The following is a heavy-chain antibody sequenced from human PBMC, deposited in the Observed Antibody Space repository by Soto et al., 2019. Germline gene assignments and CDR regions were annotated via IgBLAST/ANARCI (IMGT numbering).Heavy chain of an antibody. CDR1: GASITTYY. Sequence: LETLSLTCDVSGASITTYYWTWIRQAPGKGLEWIGNVYHTGSPDYNSSLKSRVTISVDTSKNQFSLNMNSVTAADTAVYYCARRLFGSGWTLDSWGQGALVTVS. V-gene: IGHV4-59*01. J-gene: IGHJ4*02. CDR2: VYHTGSP. D-gene: IGHD6-19*01. CDR3: ARRLFGSGWTLDS.